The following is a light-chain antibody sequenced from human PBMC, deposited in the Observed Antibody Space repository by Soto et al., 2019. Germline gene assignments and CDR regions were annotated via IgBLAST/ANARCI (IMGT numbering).Light chain of an antibody. V-gene: IGKV3-20*01. CDR1: QSVSSY. CDR2: GTS. CDR3: QHYGSSRT. Sequence: IRLTKSPPTLSLYSEEGATLSCRASQSVSSYLAWYQQKPGQAPRLLIYGTSSRATGIPERFSGSGSGTDFTLTISRLEPEDFAVYYSQHYGSSRTFGQGTKVDI. J-gene: IGKJ1*01.